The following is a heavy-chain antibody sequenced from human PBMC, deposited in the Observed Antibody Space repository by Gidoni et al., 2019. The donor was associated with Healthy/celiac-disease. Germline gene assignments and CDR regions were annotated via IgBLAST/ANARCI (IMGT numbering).Heavy chain of an antibody. Sequence: EVQLVESGGGLVQPGGSLRLSCAASGFTFSSHWMHWVRQVPGKGLVWVSRINSDGSSTSYADSVKGRFTIARDNAKNTLYLQMNRLRGEDTAVYYCARRYDCGGDCPFDYWGQGTLVTVSS. J-gene: IGHJ4*02. CDR1: GFTFSSHW. V-gene: IGHV3-74*01. CDR3: ARRYDCGGDCPFDY. CDR2: INSDGSST. D-gene: IGHD2-21*02.